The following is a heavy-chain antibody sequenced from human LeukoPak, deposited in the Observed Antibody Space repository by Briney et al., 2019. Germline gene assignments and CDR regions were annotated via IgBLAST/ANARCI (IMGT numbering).Heavy chain of an antibody. CDR1: GYTFTGYY. J-gene: IGHJ5*02. V-gene: IGHV1-46*01. Sequence: HRASVKVSCKASGYTFTGYYMHWVRQAPGQGLEWMGIINPSGGSTSYAQKFQGRVTMTRDMSTSTVYMELSSLRSEDTAVYYCARDDYDSSGYNTRPYNWFDPWGQGTLVTVSS. CDR3: ARDDYDSSGYNTRPYNWFDP. D-gene: IGHD3-22*01. CDR2: INPSGGST.